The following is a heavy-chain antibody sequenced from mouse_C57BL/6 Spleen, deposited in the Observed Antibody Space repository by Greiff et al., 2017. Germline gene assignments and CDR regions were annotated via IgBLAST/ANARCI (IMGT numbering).Heavy chain of an antibody. Sequence: EVQLVESGGGLVKPGGSLKLSCAASGFTFSDYGMHWVRQAPEKGLEWVAYISSGSSTIYYADTVKGRFTISRDNAKNTLFLQMTSLRSEDTAMYYCARNHITTVVARWYFDVWGTGTTVTVSS. CDR3: ARNHITTVVARWYFDV. V-gene: IGHV5-17*01. CDR2: ISSGSSTI. CDR1: GFTFSDYG. D-gene: IGHD1-1*01. J-gene: IGHJ1*03.